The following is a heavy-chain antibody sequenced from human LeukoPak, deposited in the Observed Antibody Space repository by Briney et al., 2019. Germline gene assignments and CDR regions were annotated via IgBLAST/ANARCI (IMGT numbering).Heavy chain of an antibody. Sequence: PGGSLRLSCAASGFTFSSYAMNWVRQAPGKGLEWVSAISGSGGSTYYADSVKGRFTISRDNSKNTLYLQMNSLRAEDTAVYYCATVRGGLAREGYFDYWGQGTLVTVSS. D-gene: IGHD3-10*01. V-gene: IGHV3-23*01. CDR3: ATVRGGLAREGYFDY. CDR1: GFTFSSYA. J-gene: IGHJ4*02. CDR2: ISGSGGST.